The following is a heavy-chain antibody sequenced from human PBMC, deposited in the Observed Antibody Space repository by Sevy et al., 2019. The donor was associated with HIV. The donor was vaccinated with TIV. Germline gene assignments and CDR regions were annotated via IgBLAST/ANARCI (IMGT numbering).Heavy chain of an antibody. J-gene: IGHJ6*02. CDR2: IYQDGSEK. D-gene: IGHD4-17*01. Sequence: GGSLRLSCIASGFSFRSYWMTWVRQAPGKGLEWVANIYQDGSEKYYVDSVKGRFTISRDNTKNSLYLQMNSLRAEDTAVYYCAREGSYGDYRLPYYYGMDVWGQGTTVTVSS. V-gene: IGHV3-7*01. CDR1: GFSFRSYW. CDR3: AREGSYGDYRLPYYYGMDV.